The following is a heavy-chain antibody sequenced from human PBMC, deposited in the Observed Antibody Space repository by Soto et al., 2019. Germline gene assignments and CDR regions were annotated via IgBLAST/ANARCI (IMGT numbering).Heavy chain of an antibody. Sequence: GGSLRLSCAASGFTFSSYAMSWVRQAPGKGLEWVSAISGSGGSTYYADSVKGRFTISRDNSKNTLYLQMNSLRAEDTAVYYCAKDLRYYDFWSGSNWFDPWGQGTLVTVSS. CDR3: AKDLRYYDFWSGSNWFDP. D-gene: IGHD3-3*01. CDR2: ISGSGGST. V-gene: IGHV3-23*01. CDR1: GFTFSSYA. J-gene: IGHJ5*02.